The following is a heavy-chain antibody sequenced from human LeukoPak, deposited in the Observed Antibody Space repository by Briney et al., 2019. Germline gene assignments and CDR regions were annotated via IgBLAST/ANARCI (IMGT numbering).Heavy chain of an antibody. CDR3: ARGRTYYYGSGSYQFDY. V-gene: IGHV4-34*01. J-gene: IGHJ4*02. D-gene: IGHD3-10*01. CDR2: INHSGST. Sequence: SETLSLTCAVYGGSFSGYYWSWIRQPPGKGLEWIGEINHSGSTNYNPSLKSRVTISVDTSKNQFSPKLSSVTAADTAVYYCARGRTYYYGSGSYQFDYWGQGTLVTVSS. CDR1: GGSFSGYY.